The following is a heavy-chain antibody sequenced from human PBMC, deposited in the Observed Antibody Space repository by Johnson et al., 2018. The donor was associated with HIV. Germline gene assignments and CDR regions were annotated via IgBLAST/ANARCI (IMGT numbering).Heavy chain of an antibody. Sequence: QVQLVESGGGVVQPGGSLRLSCAASGFTFSSYAMHWVRQAPGKGLEWVAFISFDGSNKYQEDSVKGRFTISRDNSKNTLYLQMNSLRAEDTAVYYCAKAGGESRGALDIWGQGTIVTVSS. V-gene: IGHV3-30*02. J-gene: IGHJ3*02. CDR3: AKAGGESRGALDI. CDR2: ISFDGSNK. D-gene: IGHD3-16*01. CDR1: GFTFSSYA.